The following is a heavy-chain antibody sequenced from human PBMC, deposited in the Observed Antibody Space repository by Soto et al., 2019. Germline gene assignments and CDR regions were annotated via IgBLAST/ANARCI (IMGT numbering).Heavy chain of an antibody. CDR2: ISSSSSYI. Sequence: GGSLRLSCAASGFTFSSYSMNWVRQAPGKGLEWVSSISSSSSYIYYADSVKGRFTISRDNAKNSLYLQMNSLRAEDTAVYYCARATYENIYYDFWSGYPGHFDYWGQGPLVTVSS. V-gene: IGHV3-21*01. CDR3: ARATYENIYYDFWSGYPGHFDY. D-gene: IGHD3-3*01. J-gene: IGHJ4*02. CDR1: GFTFSSYS.